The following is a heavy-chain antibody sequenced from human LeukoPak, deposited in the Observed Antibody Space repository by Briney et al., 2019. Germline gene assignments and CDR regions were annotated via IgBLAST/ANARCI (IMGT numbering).Heavy chain of an antibody. CDR3: ARDSPHLV. CDR1: GFTFSSYE. CDR2: ISSSGSSI. D-gene: IGHD2-15*01. V-gene: IGHV3-48*03. J-gene: IGHJ4*02. Sequence: GGSLRLSCAASGFTFSSYEMNWVRQAPGKGLEWVSYISSSGSSIYYADSVKGRFTISRDNAKNSLYLEMNSLRAEDTAIYYCARDSPHLVWGQGTLVTVSS.